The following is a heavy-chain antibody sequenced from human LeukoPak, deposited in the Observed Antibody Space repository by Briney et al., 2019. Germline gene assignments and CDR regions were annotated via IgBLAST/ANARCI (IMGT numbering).Heavy chain of an antibody. Sequence: GGSLRLSCAASGFTFSNYWMSWVRQSPGRGLEWVANIDQGGGTEYYVDSVGGRFTVSRDNAKNSVYLKIDSLRAEDTAVYYCARADNYGSILDYWGRGTLVTVSS. CDR1: GFTFSNYW. CDR3: ARADNYGSILDY. V-gene: IGHV3-7*04. CDR2: IDQGGGTE. J-gene: IGHJ4*02. D-gene: IGHD3-10*01.